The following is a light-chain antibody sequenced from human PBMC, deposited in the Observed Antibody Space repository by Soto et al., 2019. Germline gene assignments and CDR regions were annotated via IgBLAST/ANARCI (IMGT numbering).Light chain of an antibody. V-gene: IGKV3-11*01. CDR2: QTS. CDR1: QSINSF. CDR3: HQRQSWPRT. Sequence: EIVLTQSPGTLSLSPGEGATLSCRASQSINSFLAWYQHRPGQAPRLLIYQTSLRAAGIPARFSASGSGTDFTLTISDVQPEDFALYYCHQRQSWPRTFGQGTKVDI. J-gene: IGKJ1*01.